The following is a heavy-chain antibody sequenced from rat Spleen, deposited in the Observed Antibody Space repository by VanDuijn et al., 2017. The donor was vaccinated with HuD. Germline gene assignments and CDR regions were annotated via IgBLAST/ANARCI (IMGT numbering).Heavy chain of an antibody. CDR3: ARWKYTTDWFAY. CDR2: IWGDGST. D-gene: IGHD1-6*01. Sequence: QVQLKESGPGLVQPSQTLSLICTVSGFSLISHSVHWVRQPPGKGLEWMGGIWGDGSTNYNSALKSRLTISRDTSKSQVFLKMNSLQTEDTAMYFCARWKYTTDWFAYWGQGTLVTVSS. CDR1: GFSLISHS. J-gene: IGHJ3*01. V-gene: IGHV2-1*01.